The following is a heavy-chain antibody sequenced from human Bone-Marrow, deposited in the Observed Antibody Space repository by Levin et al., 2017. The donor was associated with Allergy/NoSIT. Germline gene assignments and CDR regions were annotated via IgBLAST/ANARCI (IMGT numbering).Heavy chain of an antibody. CDR2: IYSGGDT. CDR3: ANSQGSYGHLPDYLED. CDR1: GISVSNNH. V-gene: IGHV3-66*01. Sequence: GESLKISCAASGISVSNNHMSWVRQAPGKGLECVAGIYSGGDTYQSDSVKSRFTVSRDNSKNTVYLQMNNLRGEDTAVYYCANSQGSYGHLPDYLEDWGQGTLVTVSS. D-gene: IGHD3-16*01. J-gene: IGHJ4*02.